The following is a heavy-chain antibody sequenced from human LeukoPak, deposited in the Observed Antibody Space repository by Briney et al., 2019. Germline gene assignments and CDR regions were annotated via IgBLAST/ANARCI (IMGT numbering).Heavy chain of an antibody. Sequence: PGGSLRLSCAASGFTFSSYAMSWVRQAPGKGLEWVSAISGSGGSTYYADSVKGRFTISRDNSKNTVYLQMNSLRAEDTAVYYCAKDRDVVVVAATVVDYWGQGTLVTVSS. CDR3: AKDRDVVVVAATVVDY. D-gene: IGHD2-15*01. V-gene: IGHV3-23*01. CDR1: GFTFSSYA. CDR2: ISGSGGST. J-gene: IGHJ4*02.